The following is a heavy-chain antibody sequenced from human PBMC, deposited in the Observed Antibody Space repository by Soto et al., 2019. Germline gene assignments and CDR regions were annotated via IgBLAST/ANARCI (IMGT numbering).Heavy chain of an antibody. CDR1: GGSMSRSSYY. CDR3: ARRLYYDSSGFEGGGMDV. J-gene: IGHJ6*02. CDR2: IYYSGST. D-gene: IGHD3-22*01. Sequence: SETLSLTCTVSGGSMSRSSYYWGWIRQHPGKGLEWIGSIYYSGSTYYNPSLKSRVTISVDTSKNQFSLKLSSVTAADTAVYYCARRLYYDSSGFEGGGMDVWGQGTTVTVSS. V-gene: IGHV4-39*01.